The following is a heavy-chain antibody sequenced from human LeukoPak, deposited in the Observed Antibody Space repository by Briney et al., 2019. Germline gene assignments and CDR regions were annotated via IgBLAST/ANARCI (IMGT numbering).Heavy chain of an antibody. J-gene: IGHJ4*02. CDR1: GFTFDDYA. CDR3: ANSLLWFGELSV. CDR2: ISWNSGSI. V-gene: IGHV3-9*01. D-gene: IGHD3-10*01. Sequence: GGSLRLSCAASGFTFDDYAMHWVRQAPGKGLEWVSGISWNSGSIGYADSVKGRFTISRDNAKSSLYLQMNSLRAEDTALYYCANSLLWFGELSVWGQGALVTVSS.